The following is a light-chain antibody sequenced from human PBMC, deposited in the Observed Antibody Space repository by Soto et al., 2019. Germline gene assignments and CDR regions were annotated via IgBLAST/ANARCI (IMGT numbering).Light chain of an antibody. J-gene: IGLJ1*01. CDR3: CSYTSSSTYV. CDR2: EVS. V-gene: IGLV2-14*01. Sequence: QSVLPQPASVSGSPGQSTTISCTGTSSDVGGYNYVSWYQKHPGIAPILMIYEVSNRPSGVSNRFSGSKSGNTAYLTISGLQADDGADYYCCSYTSSSTYVFGTGTQLTVL. CDR1: SSDVGGYNY.